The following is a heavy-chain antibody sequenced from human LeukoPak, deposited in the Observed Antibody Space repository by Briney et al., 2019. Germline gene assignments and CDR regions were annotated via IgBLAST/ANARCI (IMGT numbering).Heavy chain of an antibody. CDR2: INSDGIST. Sequence: GGSLRLSCAASGFTFSRFSMHWVRDAPGKGLVWVSRINSDGISTNYADSVKGRFTISRDNSKNTLYLLMNSLRAEDTAVYYCVQSGGMDVWGQGTTVTVSS. V-gene: IGHV3-74*01. CDR3: VQSGGMDV. CDR1: GFTFSRFS. J-gene: IGHJ6*02.